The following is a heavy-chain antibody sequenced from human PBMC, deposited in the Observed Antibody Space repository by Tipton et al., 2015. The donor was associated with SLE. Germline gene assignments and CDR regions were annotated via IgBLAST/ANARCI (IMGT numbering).Heavy chain of an antibody. CDR1: GDSISSYF. J-gene: IGHJ4*02. D-gene: IGHD3-16*01. CDR3: AGGGGYFDY. V-gene: IGHV4-39*07. Sequence: TLSLTCTVSGDSISSYFWSWIRQPPGKGLEWIGSIYYSGSTYYNPSLKSRVTISVDTSKNQFSLKLSSVTAADTAVYYCAGGGGYFDYWGQGTLVTVSS. CDR2: IYYSGST.